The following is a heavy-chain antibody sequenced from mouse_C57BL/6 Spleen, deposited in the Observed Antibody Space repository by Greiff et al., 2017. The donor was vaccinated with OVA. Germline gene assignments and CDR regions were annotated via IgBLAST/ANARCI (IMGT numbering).Heavy chain of an antibody. J-gene: IGHJ2*01. Sequence: QVHVKQPGAELVKPGASVKMSCKASGYTFTSYWITWVKQRPGQGLEWIGDIYPGSGSTNYNEKFKSKATLTVDTSSSTAYMQLSSLTSEDSAVYYCARNELDDYDGVDYWGQGTTLTVSS. CDR2: IYPGSGST. CDR1: GYTFTSYW. D-gene: IGHD2-4*01. CDR3: ARNELDDYDGVDY. V-gene: IGHV1-55*01.